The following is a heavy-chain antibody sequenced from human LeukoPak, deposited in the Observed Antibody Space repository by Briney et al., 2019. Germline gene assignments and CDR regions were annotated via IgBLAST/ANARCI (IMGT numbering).Heavy chain of an antibody. CDR1: GYTVTSYD. D-gene: IGHD3-16*01. J-gene: IGHJ4*02. CDR3: ARGLGLPEGDGLSL. Sequence: ASVKVSCKASGYTVTSYDINWVRQATGQGLEWMGWMNPNSGNTGYAQKFQGRVTITRNTSISTAYMELSSLRSEDTAVYYCARGLGLPEGDGLSLWGQGTLVTVSS. CDR2: MNPNSGNT. V-gene: IGHV1-8*03.